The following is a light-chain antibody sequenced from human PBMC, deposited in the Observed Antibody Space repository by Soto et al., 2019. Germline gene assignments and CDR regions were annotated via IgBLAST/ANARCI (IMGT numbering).Light chain of an antibody. CDR1: TVGSKS. V-gene: IGLV3-21*02. Sequence: SYELTQTPSVSVAPGQTARLTCGGDTVGSKSIHWYQQKAGQAPVLVVXDDXDRPSGIPERFSGSNSENMATLTISRVEAGDEADYYCQVWNSFGDHVVFXGGTKLTVL. J-gene: IGLJ2*01. CDR3: QVWNSFGDHVV. CDR2: DDX.